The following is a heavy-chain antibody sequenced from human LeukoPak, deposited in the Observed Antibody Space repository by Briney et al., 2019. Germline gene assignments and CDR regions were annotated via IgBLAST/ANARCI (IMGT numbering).Heavy chain of an antibody. Sequence: ASVKVSCKASGGTFSSYAISWVRQAPGQGLEWMGRIIPILGIANYAQKFQGRVTITADKSTSTAYMELSSLRSEDTAVYYCAREYTDIVVVAAATPGWFDPWGQGTLVTVSS. CDR2: IIPILGIA. J-gene: IGHJ5*02. CDR3: AREYTDIVVVAAATPGWFDP. V-gene: IGHV1-69*04. CDR1: GGTFSSYA. D-gene: IGHD2-15*01.